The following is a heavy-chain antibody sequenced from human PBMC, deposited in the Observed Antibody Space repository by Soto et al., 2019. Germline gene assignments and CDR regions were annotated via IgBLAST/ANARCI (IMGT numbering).Heavy chain of an antibody. V-gene: IGHV1-3*01. CDR1: GYTFTSYA. D-gene: IGHD3-3*01. CDR3: ARDRALTIFGVARKGPWFDP. J-gene: IGHJ5*02. CDR2: INAGNGNT. Sequence: EASVKVSCKASGYTFTSYAMHWVRQAPGQRLEWMGWINAGNGNTKYSQKFQGRVTITRDTSASTAYMELSSLRSEDTAVYYCARDRALTIFGVARKGPWFDPWGQGTLVTVSS.